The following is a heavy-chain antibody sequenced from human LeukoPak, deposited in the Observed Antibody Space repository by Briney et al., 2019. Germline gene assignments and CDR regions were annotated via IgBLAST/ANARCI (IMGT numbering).Heavy chain of an antibody. V-gene: IGHV1-18*04. J-gene: IGHJ4*02. CDR2: ISPYNGHT. D-gene: IGHD2-15*01. CDR1: GYTFTSYG. CDR3: ARDFFHGHCSGLSCFLLDY. Sequence: GASVKVSCKVSGYTFTSYGISWVRQAPGQGLEWMGWISPYNGHTNYAQPFQGRVTMTTDTSTSSGYMELRSLRSDDTAVYYCARDFFHGHCSGLSCFLLDYWGQGSLVTVSS.